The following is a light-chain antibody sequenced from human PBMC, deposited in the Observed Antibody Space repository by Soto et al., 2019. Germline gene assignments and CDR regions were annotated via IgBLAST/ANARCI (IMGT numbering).Light chain of an antibody. CDR3: QQYYSSPSIT. CDR1: QSVLQSSNNKNY. CDR2: WAS. J-gene: IGKJ5*01. V-gene: IGKV4-1*01. Sequence: DIVMTQSPDSLAVSLGERATINCKSSQSVLQSSNNKNYLSWYQQTPGQPPKLLIYWASIRESGVPDRFSGSGSGTDLTLTISSLQAEDVAVYYCQQYYSSPSITFGQGTRLEIK.